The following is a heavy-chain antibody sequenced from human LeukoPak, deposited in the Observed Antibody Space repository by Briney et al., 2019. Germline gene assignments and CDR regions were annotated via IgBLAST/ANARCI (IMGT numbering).Heavy chain of an antibody. J-gene: IGHJ4*02. Sequence: GGSLRLSCAASGFTFSSYAMSWVRQAPGKGLEWVSAISGSGGSAYYADSVKGRFTISRDNSKNTLYLQMNSLRAEDTAVYYCAKDRGVRGVIAPYYFDYWGQGTLVTVSS. V-gene: IGHV3-23*01. CDR3: AKDRGVRGVIAPYYFDY. CDR1: GFTFSSYA. D-gene: IGHD3-10*01. CDR2: ISGSGGSA.